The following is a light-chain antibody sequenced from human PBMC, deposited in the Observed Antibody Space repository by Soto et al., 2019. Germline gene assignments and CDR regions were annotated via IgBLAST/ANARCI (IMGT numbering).Light chain of an antibody. CDR1: QDISNY. J-gene: IGKJ1*01. CDR3: QQYDNLVRWT. CDR2: DAS. Sequence: DIQMTQSPSSLSASVGDRVTITCQASQDISNYLNWYQQKPGKAPKLLIYDASNLETGVPSRFSGRGFGTHFTFTISSLQPEDIATYYCQQYDNLVRWTFGQGTKVDIK. V-gene: IGKV1-33*01.